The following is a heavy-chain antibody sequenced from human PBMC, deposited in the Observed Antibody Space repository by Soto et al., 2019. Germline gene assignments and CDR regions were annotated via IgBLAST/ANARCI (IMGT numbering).Heavy chain of an antibody. J-gene: IGHJ5*02. CDR1: GGSISSGDYY. D-gene: IGHD5-18*01. CDR3: ARGVPYSYGYVSWFDP. V-gene: IGHV4-30-4*02. CDR2: IYYSGST. Sequence: SETLSLTCTVSGGSISSGDYYWSWIRQPPGKGLEWIGYIYYSGSTYYNPSLKSRVTISVDTSKNQFSLKLSSVTAADTAVYYCARGVPYSYGYVSWFDPWGQGTLVTVSS.